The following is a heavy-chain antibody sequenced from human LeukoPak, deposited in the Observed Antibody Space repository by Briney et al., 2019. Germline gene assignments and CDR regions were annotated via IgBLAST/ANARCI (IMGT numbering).Heavy chain of an antibody. D-gene: IGHD3-22*01. CDR3: AKKVYDSSGYCNY. V-gene: IGHV3-23*01. CDR1: GFTFHNHG. J-gene: IGHJ4*02. CDR2: ISGSGGST. Sequence: GGSLRLSCEASGFTFHNHGMSWVRQAPGKGLEWVSAISGSGGSTYYADSVKGRFTISRDNSKNTLYLQMNSLRAEDTAVYYCAKKVYDSSGYCNYWGQGTLVTVSS.